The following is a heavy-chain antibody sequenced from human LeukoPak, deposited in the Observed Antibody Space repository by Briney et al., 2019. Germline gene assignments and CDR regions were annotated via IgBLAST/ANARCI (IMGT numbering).Heavy chain of an antibody. CDR1: GFSFDEYS. V-gene: IGHV3-43*01. CDR3: VKDGLQYCTSTSCYEFQS. Sequence: GGSLRLSCAASGFSFDEYSTHWVRQAPGKGLEWVSLITWNGGGTSYADSVKGRFTISRDNKKSSLFLQMHSLRTEDTAFYFCVKDGLQYCTSTSCYEFQSWGQGTLVTVSS. J-gene: IGHJ4*02. CDR2: ITWNGGGT. D-gene: IGHD2-2*01.